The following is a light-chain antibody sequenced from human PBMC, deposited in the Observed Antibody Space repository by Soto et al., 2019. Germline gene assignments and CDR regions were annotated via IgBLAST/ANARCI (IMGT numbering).Light chain of an antibody. CDR3: QQRSNWPRLT. CDR2: GAS. V-gene: IGKV3D-20*02. Sequence: EIVLTQSPGTLSLSPGERATLSCRASLSVRSNFLAWYQQKPGQAPRLLIYGASNRATGIPDRFSGSGSGTDFTLTITRLEPEDFAVYYCQQRSNWPRLTFGGGTKVDIK. J-gene: IGKJ4*01. CDR1: LSVRSNF.